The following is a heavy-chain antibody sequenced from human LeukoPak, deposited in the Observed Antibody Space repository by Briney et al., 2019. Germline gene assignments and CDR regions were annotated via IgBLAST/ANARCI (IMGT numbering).Heavy chain of an antibody. V-gene: IGHV1-2*02. CDR1: GYTFTGYY. D-gene: IGHD6-13*01. CDR2: INPNSGGT. Sequence: GASVKVSCKASGYTFTGYYMHWVRQAPGQGLEWMGWINPNSGGTNYAQKLQGRVTMTTDTSTSTAYMELRSLRSDDTAVYYCARDLAAGFGFWKYWGQGTLVTVSS. CDR3: ARDLAAGFGFWKY. J-gene: IGHJ4*02.